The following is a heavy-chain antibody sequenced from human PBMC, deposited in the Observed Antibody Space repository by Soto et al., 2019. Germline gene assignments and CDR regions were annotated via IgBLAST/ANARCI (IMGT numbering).Heavy chain of an antibody. V-gene: IGHV4-39*01. Sequence: SETLSLTCTVSGGSISSSSYYWGWIRQPPGKGLEWIGSIYYSGSTYYNPSLKSRVTISVDTSKNQFSLKLGSVTAADTAVYYCASVVAATPVVYYYYMDVWGKGTTVTVSS. D-gene: IGHD2-15*01. J-gene: IGHJ6*03. CDR1: GGSISSSSYY. CDR2: IYYSGST. CDR3: ASVVAATPVVYYYYMDV.